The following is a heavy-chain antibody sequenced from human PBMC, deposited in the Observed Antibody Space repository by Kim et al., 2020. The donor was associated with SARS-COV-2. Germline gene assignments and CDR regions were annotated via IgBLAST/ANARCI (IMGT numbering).Heavy chain of an antibody. J-gene: IGHJ6*02. Sequence: KYHADAVKGRFTISSDNSKNTLYLQMNSLRAEDTAVYYCARDYWDYGMDVWGQGTTVTVSS. CDR2: K. CDR3: ARDYWDYGMDV. V-gene: IGHV3-53*01. D-gene: IGHD2-8*02.